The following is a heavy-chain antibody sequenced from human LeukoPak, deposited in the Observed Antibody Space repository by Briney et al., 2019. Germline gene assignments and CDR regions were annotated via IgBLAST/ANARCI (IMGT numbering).Heavy chain of an antibody. Sequence: SVKVSCKASGGTFSSYAISWVRQAPGRGLEWMGRIIPILGIANYAQKFQGRVTITADKSTSTAYMELSSPRSEDTAVYYCARDLHYYGSGSYPTRYNWFDPWGQGTLVTVSS. CDR3: ARDLHYYGSGSYPTRYNWFDP. J-gene: IGHJ5*02. D-gene: IGHD3-10*01. CDR1: GGTFSSYA. V-gene: IGHV1-69*04. CDR2: IIPILGIA.